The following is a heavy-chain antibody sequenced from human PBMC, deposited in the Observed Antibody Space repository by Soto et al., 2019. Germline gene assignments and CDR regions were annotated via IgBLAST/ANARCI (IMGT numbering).Heavy chain of an antibody. V-gene: IGHV3-33*01. J-gene: IGHJ6*04. CDR3: ARVFGVGSFVDV. CDR1: GFTFSSYG. CDR2: IWYDESYK. Sequence: QVQLVASGGGVVQPGRSLRLSCAASGFTFSSYGMHWVRQAPGTGLEWVAVIWYDESYKYYADSVKGRFTISRDNSKNPLYRQMNSLRAEDTAVYYCARVFGVGSFVDVWGKGTTVTVSS. D-gene: IGHD3-3*01.